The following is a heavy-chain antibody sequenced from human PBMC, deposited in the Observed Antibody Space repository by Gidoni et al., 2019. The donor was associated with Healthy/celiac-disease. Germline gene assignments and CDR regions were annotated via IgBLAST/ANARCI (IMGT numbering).Heavy chain of an antibody. D-gene: IGHD2-2*01. CDR1: GFTFRRYA. V-gene: IGHV3-23*01. Sequence: EVQLLESGGGLVQHGGSLRLSCAASGFTFRRYAMSWVRQAPGKGLEWVSAISGSGGSTYYADSVKGRFTISRDNSKNTLYLQMNSLRAEDTAVYYCAKEIVVAIGRDAFDIWGQGTMVTVSS. CDR3: AKEIVVAIGRDAFDI. J-gene: IGHJ3*02. CDR2: ISGSGGST.